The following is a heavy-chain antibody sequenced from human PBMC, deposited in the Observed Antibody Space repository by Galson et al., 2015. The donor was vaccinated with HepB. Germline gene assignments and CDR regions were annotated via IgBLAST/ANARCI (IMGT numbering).Heavy chain of an antibody. V-gene: IGHV3-21*01. CDR3: ARADSSDAFDI. J-gene: IGHJ3*02. CDR1: GLTLSSTI. CDR2: ISLGSNYM. D-gene: IGHD2/OR15-2a*01. Sequence: SLRLSCAACGLTLSSTIMHWLRKAPGKGLEWVTSISLGSNYMYYIDSLKGRFTISRDNAKNSLYLQMNSLRAEDTAQSYCARADSSDAFDIWGPGTMVTVSS.